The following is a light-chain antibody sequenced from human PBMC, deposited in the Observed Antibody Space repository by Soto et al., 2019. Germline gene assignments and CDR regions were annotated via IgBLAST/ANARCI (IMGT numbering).Light chain of an antibody. V-gene: IGKV3-20*01. CDR2: GTS. J-gene: IGKJ1*01. CDR3: QQYGSSSWT. CDR1: QSVSSSY. Sequence: EDVLTQSPGTLSLSPGERATLSCRASQSVSSSYLAWYQQKPGQAPRLLIYGTSSRATGIPDRFSVSGSGTDFTLTISRLEPEDFAVYYCQQYGSSSWTFGQGTKVEIK.